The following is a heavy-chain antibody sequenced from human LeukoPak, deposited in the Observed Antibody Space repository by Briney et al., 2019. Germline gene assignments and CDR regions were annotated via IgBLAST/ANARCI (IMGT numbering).Heavy chain of an antibody. V-gene: IGHV3-7*01. D-gene: IGHD7-27*01. CDR3: ARDHRWGFDY. CDR2: IKQDGSEK. J-gene: IGHJ4*02. Sequence: SGGSLRLSCAASGFTFSSYWMSWVRQAPGKGLEWVASIKQDGSEKYYVDSVKGRFTISTDNAENSLYLQMNSLRTEDTAVYYCARDHRWGFDYWGRGTLVTVSS. CDR1: GFTFSSYW.